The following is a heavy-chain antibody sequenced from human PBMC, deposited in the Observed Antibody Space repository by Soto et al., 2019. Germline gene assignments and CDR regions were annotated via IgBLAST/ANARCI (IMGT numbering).Heavy chain of an antibody. Sequence: GGSLRLSCAASGFTFTSYWMHWVRQGPGEGLIWVSHINNDGTNTAYAESVKGRFTISRDNAKNTLYLQMNSLRAEETAVYYCARSRTYFDWWGQGTLVTVSS. CDR3: ARSRTYFDW. CDR2: INNDGTNT. V-gene: IGHV3-74*01. CDR1: GFTFTSYW. J-gene: IGHJ4*02.